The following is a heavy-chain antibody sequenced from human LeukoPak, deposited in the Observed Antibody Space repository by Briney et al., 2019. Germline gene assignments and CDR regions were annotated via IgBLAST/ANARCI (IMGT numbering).Heavy chain of an antibody. CDR3: ARVVGATDY. V-gene: IGHV3-21*01. CDR1: GFTFSSYS. Sequence: GGSLRLSCAASGFTFSSYSMNCVRQAPGKGLEWVSSISSSSSYIYYADSVKGRFTISIENAKNSLYLQMNSLRAEDTAVYYCARVVGATDYWGQGTLVTVSS. D-gene: IGHD1-26*01. CDR2: ISSSSSYI. J-gene: IGHJ4*02.